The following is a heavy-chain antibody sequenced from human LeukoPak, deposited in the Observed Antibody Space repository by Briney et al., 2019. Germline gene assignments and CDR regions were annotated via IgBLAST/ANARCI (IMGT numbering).Heavy chain of an antibody. J-gene: IGHJ4*02. Sequence: SQTLSLTCTVSGGSISSGGYYWSWIRQHPGKGLEWIGYIYYSGSTYYIPSLKSRVTISVDTSKNQFSLKLSSVTAADTAVYYCASSPILYGSGSKPLFDYWGQGTLVTVSS. CDR2: IYYSGST. D-gene: IGHD3-10*01. CDR3: ASSPILYGSGSKPLFDY. CDR1: GGSISSGGYY. V-gene: IGHV4-31*03.